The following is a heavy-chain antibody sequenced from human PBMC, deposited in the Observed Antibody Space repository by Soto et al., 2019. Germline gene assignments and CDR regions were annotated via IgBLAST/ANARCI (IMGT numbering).Heavy chain of an antibody. Sequence: QVQLVESGGGVVQPGRSLRLSCAASGFTFSSYGMHWVRQAPGKGLEWVAVISYDGSNKYYADSVKGRFTISRDNSKNTLYRQMNSLRAEDTAVYYCAKDTLRIQLWKNWYDYWGQGTLVTVSS. J-gene: IGHJ5*01. V-gene: IGHV3-30*18. D-gene: IGHD5-18*01. CDR1: GFTFSSYG. CDR2: ISYDGSNK. CDR3: AKDTLRIQLWKNWYDY.